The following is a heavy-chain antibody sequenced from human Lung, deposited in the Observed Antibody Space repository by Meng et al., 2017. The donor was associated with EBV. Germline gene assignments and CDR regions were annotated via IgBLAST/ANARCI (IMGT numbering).Heavy chain of an antibody. Sequence: VQVMQTGGEVNRPGASLHDSLKASAYTFYDYYMHWLPQPPGQGLEWMGGIIPFVGPANHAQKFQGRVTITADESTSTAYMELSSLRSEDTAVYYCARSVIPPRYYFDYWGQGTLVTVSS. CDR2: IIPFVGPA. D-gene: IGHD2-21*01. V-gene: IGHV1-69*13. J-gene: IGHJ4*02. CDR1: AYTFYDYY. CDR3: ARSVIPPRYYFDY.